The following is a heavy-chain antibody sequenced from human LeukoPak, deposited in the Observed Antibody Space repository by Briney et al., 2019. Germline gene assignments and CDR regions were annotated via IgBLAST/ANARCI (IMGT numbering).Heavy chain of an antibody. CDR3: ARESSSTSCPY. D-gene: IGHD2-2*01. CDR1: GYTFTSNY. V-gene: IGHV1-46*01. CDR2: INPSAGST. J-gene: IGHJ4*02. Sequence: ASVKVSCKASGYTFTSNYMHWVRQAPGQGLEWMGIINPSAGSTSYAQKFHGRVTMTRDTSTSTVYMELSSLRSEDTAVYFCARESSSTSCPYWGQGTLVTASS.